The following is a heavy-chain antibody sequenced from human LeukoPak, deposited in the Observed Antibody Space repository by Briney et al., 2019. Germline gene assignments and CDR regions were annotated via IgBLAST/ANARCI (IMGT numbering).Heavy chain of an antibody. CDR3: ARGRLQLKNWFDP. V-gene: IGHV4-31*03. CDR1: GGSISSGGYY. J-gene: IGHJ5*02. CDR2: TYYSGST. Sequence: SQTLSLTCTVSGGSISSGGYYWSWIRQHPGKGLEWIGYTYYSGSTYYNPSLKSRVTISVDTSKNQFSLKLSSVTAADTAVYYCARGRLQLKNWFDPWGQGTLVTVSS. D-gene: IGHD5-24*01.